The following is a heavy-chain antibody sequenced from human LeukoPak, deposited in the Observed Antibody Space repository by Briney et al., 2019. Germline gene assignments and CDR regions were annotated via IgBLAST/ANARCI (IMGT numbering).Heavy chain of an antibody. D-gene: IGHD3-22*01. CDR3: ARDLPKYYYDSSGAKDY. CDR2: ISSSSSYI. Sequence: GGSLRLSCAASGFTFSSYSMNWVRQAPGKGLEWVSSISSSSSYIYYADSVKGRFTTSRDNAKNSLYLQMNSLRAEDTAVYYCARDLPKYYYDSSGAKDYWGQGTLVTVSS. CDR1: GFTFSSYS. J-gene: IGHJ4*02. V-gene: IGHV3-21*01.